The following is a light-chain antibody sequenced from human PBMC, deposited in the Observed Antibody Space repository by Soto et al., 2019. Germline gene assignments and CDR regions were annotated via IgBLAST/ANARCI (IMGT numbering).Light chain of an antibody. CDR3: HQYNNLWT. CDR2: GAS. V-gene: IGKV3-15*01. CDR1: QSVSSR. Sequence: ETVTPQSPPTLSVSPEEKVTHSCRASQSVSSRLAWYQQKPGQSPRLLIYGASTRATGIPARFSGSGSGTEFTLTISSLQSEDFGVYYCHQYNNLWTFGQGTKVDIK. J-gene: IGKJ1*01.